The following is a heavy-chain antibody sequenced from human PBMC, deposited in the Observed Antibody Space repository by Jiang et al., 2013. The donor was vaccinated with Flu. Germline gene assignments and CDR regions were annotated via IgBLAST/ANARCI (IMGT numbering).Heavy chain of an antibody. Sequence: QTLSLTCAISGDSVSSNSAAWNWIRQSPSRGLEWLGRTYYRSKWYNDYAVSVKSRITINPDTSKNQFSLQLNSVTPEDTAVYYCARVYYYDSSGYDNYFDYWGQGTLVTVSS. CDR1: GDSVSSNSAA. J-gene: IGHJ4*02. D-gene: IGHD3-22*01. V-gene: IGHV6-1*01. CDR3: ARVYYYDSSGYDNYFDY. CDR2: TYYRSKWYN.